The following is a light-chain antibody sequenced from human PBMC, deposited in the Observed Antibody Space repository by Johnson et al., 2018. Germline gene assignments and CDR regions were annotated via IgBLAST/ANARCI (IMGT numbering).Light chain of an antibody. V-gene: IGLV1-51*02. Sequence: QSVLTQPPSVSAAPGQKVTISCSGSSSNIGNNYVSWYQQLPGTAPKLLIYENNKRPSGIPDRFSGSKSGTSATLGITGLQTGDEADYYCGTWDSSPSAGNVFGTGTKVTV. J-gene: IGLJ1*01. CDR2: ENN. CDR1: SSNIGNNY. CDR3: GTWDSSPSAGNV.